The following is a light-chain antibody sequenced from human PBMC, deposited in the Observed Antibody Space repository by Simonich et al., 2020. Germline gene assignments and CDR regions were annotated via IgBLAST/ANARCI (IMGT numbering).Light chain of an antibody. V-gene: IGKV1-8*01. J-gene: IGKJ2*01. CDR1: QGISSY. Sequence: AIRMTQPPSSLSASTGDRVTITCRASQGISSYLAWYQQKPGKAPKLLIYAASTLQSGVPSRFSGSGSGTDFTLTISCLQSEDFATYYCLQYYSYPYTFGQGTKLEIK. CDR3: LQYYSYPYT. CDR2: AAS.